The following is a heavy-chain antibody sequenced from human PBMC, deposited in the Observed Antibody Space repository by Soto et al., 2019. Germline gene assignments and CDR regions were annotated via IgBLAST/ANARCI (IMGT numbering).Heavy chain of an antibody. Sequence: LRLSCAASGFTCSSYDMSWVRQAPGKGLEWVSTILAGGSTHYPDSVKGRFTISRDNSKNTVFLQMNSLTAGDTAVYYCAKATATGGGAFDICGQGTMVTVSS. J-gene: IGHJ3*02. CDR2: ILAGGST. CDR1: GFTCSSYD. CDR3: AKATATGGGAFDI. D-gene: IGHD2-8*02. V-gene: IGHV3-23*01.